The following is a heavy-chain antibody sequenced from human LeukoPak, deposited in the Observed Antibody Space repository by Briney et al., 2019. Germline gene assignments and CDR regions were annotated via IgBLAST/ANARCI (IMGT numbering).Heavy chain of an antibody. D-gene: IGHD3-3*01. CDR3: ASLRERSYYARGFDY. J-gene: IGHJ4*02. CDR1: SGSISSSSYY. CDR2: IYYSGST. V-gene: IGHV4-39*01. Sequence: SETLSLTCTVPSGSISSSSYYWAWIRQPPGKGLECIGSIYYSGSTSYNPSLKSRVTISVDTSKNQFSLKLSSVTAADTAVYYCASLRERSYYARGFDYWGQGTLVTVSS.